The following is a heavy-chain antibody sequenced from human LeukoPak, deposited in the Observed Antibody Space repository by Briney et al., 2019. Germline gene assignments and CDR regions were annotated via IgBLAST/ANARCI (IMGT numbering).Heavy chain of an antibody. D-gene: IGHD3-10*01. CDR3: AAANMLRGPRCYFDS. Sequence: GASVKVSCKTSGYFFPSYGISWVRQAPGQGLEWIGWITPSNGNTHYAQNFQGRVTVTTDTSTSTVYMELGSLRSDDTAVYYCAAANMLRGPRCYFDSWGQGTLVTVSS. J-gene: IGHJ4*02. CDR1: GYFFPSYG. CDR2: ITPSNGNT. V-gene: IGHV1-18*01.